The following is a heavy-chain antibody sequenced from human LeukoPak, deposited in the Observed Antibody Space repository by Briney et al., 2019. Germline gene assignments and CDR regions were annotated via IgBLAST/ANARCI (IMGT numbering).Heavy chain of an antibody. V-gene: IGHV1-2*02. CDR1: GYTFTGYY. CDR3: ARGGRYYYDSSGYLDY. J-gene: IGHJ4*02. Sequence: ASVKVSCKASGYTFTGYYMHWVRQAPGQGLEWMGWINPNSGGTNYAQKFQGRVTMTRDTSISTAYMELSRLRSDDTAVYYCARGGRYYYDSSGYLDYWGQGTLVTVSS. CDR2: INPNSGGT. D-gene: IGHD3-22*01.